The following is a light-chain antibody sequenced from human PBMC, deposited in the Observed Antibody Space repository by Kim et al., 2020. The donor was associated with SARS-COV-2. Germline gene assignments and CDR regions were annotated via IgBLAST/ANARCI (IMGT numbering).Light chain of an antibody. CDR2: DVS. CDR3: CSYAGSYTVV. Sequence: GQSVTISCTGTISDVGGYNYVSWCQQHPGKAPKLMIYDVSKRPSGVPDRFSGSKSGNTASLTISGLQAEDEADYYCCSYAGSYTVVFGGGTQLTVL. V-gene: IGLV2-11*03. J-gene: IGLJ2*01. CDR1: ISDVGGYNY.